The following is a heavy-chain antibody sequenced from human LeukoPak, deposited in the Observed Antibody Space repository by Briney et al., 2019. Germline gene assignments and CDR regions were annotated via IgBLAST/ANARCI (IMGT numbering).Heavy chain of an antibody. CDR3: AIRGSPNAFDM. Sequence: GGSLRLSCAASGFTFSTYPMSWVRQAPGKGLEWVSAIGSGGTTYYSDSVKGRFTISRDDSKNTLYLQMNGLSAEDTAVYYCAIRGSPNAFDMWGQGTMVTVSS. CDR2: IGSGGTT. J-gene: IGHJ3*02. CDR1: GFTFSTYP. V-gene: IGHV3-23*01. D-gene: IGHD1-26*01.